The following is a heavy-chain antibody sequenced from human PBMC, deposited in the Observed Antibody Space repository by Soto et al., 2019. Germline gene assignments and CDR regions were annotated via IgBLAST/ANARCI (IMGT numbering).Heavy chain of an antibody. V-gene: IGHV4-31*03. D-gene: IGHD6-25*01. CDR3: ARVEGSRYCFRHHX. Sequence: RSLSCTVSGGSISSGIYRWSWIRQHTGKGLEWIGNIYYSVSSYYNPSLNSRATISIDTSKEQFYLRLGSVTAADTAVYYCARVEGSRYCFRHHXWGRRTLVTVSX. CDR1: GGSISSGIYR. CDR2: IYYSVSS. J-gene: IGHJ4*02.